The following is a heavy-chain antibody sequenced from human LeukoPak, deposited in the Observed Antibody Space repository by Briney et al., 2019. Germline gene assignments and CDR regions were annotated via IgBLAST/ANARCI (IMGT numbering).Heavy chain of an antibody. J-gene: IGHJ4*02. CDR1: GYTFTTYA. CDR2: INAGNGNT. CDR3: ASSGSGWYVAINY. V-gene: IGHV1-3*01. Sequence: ASVKVSCKASGYTFTTYAMHWVRQAPGQRLEWMGWINAGNGNTKYSQKFQDRVTITRDTSASTAYMELSSLTSEGTAVYYCASSGSGWYVAINYWGQGTLVTVSS. D-gene: IGHD6-19*01.